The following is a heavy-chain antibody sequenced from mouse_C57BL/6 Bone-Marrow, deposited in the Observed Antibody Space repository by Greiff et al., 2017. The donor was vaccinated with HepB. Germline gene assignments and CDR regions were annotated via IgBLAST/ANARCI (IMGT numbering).Heavy chain of an antibody. D-gene: IGHD1-1*01. V-gene: IGHV12-3*01. CDR3: AGEAFLLLRYGGY. CDR1: GFPITSGYY. CDR2: ITHSGET. J-gene: IGHJ2*01. Sequence: QVQLKESGPGLVKPSQSLFLTCSITGFPITSGYYWIWIRQSPGKPLEWMGYITHSGETFYNPSLQSPISITRETSKNQFFLQLNSVTTEDTAMYYCAGEAFLLLRYGGYWGQGTTLTVSS.